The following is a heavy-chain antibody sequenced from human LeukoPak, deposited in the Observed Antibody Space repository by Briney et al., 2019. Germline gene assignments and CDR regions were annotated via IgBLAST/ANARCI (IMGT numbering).Heavy chain of an antibody. V-gene: IGHV1-2*02. CDR2: INPNSGGT. CDR3: ARDLYSSRTNDAFVI. D-gene: IGHD6-13*01. Sequence: ASVKVSCKASGYTFTGYYMHWVRQAPGQGLEWMGWINPNSGGTNYAQKFQGRVTMTRDTSISTAYMELSRLRSDDTAVYYCARDLYSSRTNDAFVIWGQGTMVTVSS. CDR1: GYTFTGYY. J-gene: IGHJ3*02.